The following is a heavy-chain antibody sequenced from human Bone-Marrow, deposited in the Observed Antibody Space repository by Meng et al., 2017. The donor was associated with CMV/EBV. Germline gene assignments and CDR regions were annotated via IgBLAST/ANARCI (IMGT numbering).Heavy chain of an antibody. CDR2: IYYSGST. V-gene: IGHV4-61*01. J-gene: IGHJ4*02. CDR3: AREGQLAASDY. D-gene: IGHD6-6*01. CDR1: GGSISSSSYY. Sequence: GSLRLSCTVSGGSISSSSYYWSWIRQPPGKGLEWSGYIYYSGSTNYNPSLKSRVTISVDTSKNQFSLKLSSVTAADTAVYYCAREGQLAASDYWGQGTLVTVSS.